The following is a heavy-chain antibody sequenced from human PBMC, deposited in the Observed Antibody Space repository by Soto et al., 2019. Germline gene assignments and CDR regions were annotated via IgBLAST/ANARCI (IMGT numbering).Heavy chain of an antibody. J-gene: IGHJ4*02. CDR3: ARETPYYDSSGYYCYFDY. D-gene: IGHD3-22*01. CDR1: GDSVSSNSAA. CDR2: TYYRSKWYN. V-gene: IGHV6-1*01. Sequence: SQTLSLTCAISGDSVSSNSAAWNWIRQSPSRGLEWLGRTYYRSKWYNDYAVSVKSRITINPDTSKNQFSLQLNSVTPEDTAVYYCARETPYYDSSGYYCYFDYWGQGTLVTVSS.